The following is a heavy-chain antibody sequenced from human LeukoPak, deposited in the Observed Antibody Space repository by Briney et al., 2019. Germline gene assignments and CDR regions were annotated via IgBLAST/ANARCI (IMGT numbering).Heavy chain of an antibody. CDR3: ARIVGWYDVKRPEYYYYYYGMDV. D-gene: IGHD6-19*01. CDR2: INPNSGGT. J-gene: IGHJ6*02. Sequence: ASVKVSCKASGYTFTGYYMHWVRQAPGQGLEWMGWINPNSGGTNYAQKFQGRVTMTRDTSISTAYMELSRLRSDDTAVYYCARIVGWYDVKRPEYYYYYYGMDVWGQGTTVTVSS. CDR1: GYTFTGYY. V-gene: IGHV1-2*02.